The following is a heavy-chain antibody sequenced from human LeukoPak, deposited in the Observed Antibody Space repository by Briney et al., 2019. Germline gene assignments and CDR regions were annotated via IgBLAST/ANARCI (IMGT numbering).Heavy chain of an antibody. J-gene: IGHJ6*02. CDR2: INSSSSTT. D-gene: IGHD3-10*01. Sequence: GGSLRLSSAASGFTFSTYSMNWVRQAPGKGLEWVSYINSSSSTTFYADSVKGRFTISRDDAKNSLYLQMNSLRAEDTAVYYCARGVKVRGVNYYGMDVWGQGTTVTVSS. CDR3: ARGVKVRGVNYYGMDV. V-gene: IGHV3-48*04. CDR1: GFTFSTYS.